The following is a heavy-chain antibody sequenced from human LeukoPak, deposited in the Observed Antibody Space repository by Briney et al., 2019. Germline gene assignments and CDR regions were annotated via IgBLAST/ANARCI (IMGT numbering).Heavy chain of an antibody. CDR3: AKDVYYDILTGYFMGFDY. Sequence: PGGSLRLSCAASGFTFSSYGMHWVRQAPGKGLEWVAVISYDGSNKYYADSVKGRFTISRDNSKNTLYLQMNSLRAEDTAVYYCAKDVYYDILTGYFMGFDYWGQGTLATVSS. CDR2: ISYDGSNK. CDR1: GFTFSSYG. J-gene: IGHJ4*02. D-gene: IGHD3-9*01. V-gene: IGHV3-30*18.